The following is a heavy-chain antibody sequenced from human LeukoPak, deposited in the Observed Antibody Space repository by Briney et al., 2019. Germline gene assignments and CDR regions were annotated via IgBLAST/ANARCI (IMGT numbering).Heavy chain of an antibody. CDR3: AKDRTSSYMFDN. J-gene: IGHJ4*02. CDR2: ISSSGYTI. Sequence: HTGGSLRLSCAASGFTFSSYAMSWVRQAPGKGLEWVSYISSSGYTIYYADSVKGRFTISRDNAKNSLYLQMNSLRAEDTAVYYCAKDRTSSYMFDNWGQGTLVTVSS. D-gene: IGHD6-6*01. V-gene: IGHV3-48*04. CDR1: GFTFSSYA.